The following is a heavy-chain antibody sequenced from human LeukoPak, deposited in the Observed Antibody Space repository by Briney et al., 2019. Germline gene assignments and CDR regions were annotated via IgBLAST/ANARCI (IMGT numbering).Heavy chain of an antibody. D-gene: IGHD3-10*01. Sequence: SETLSLTCTVSGGSISSGDYYWSWIRQPPGKGLEWIGYISSSGRTYYKPSLKSRFTVSMYTSKNQFSLKVSSVTAADTAVFYCARGQYGSGIAYWGQGTLVTVSS. CDR2: ISSSGRT. CDR3: ARGQYGSGIAY. J-gene: IGHJ4*02. CDR1: GGSISSGDYY. V-gene: IGHV4-30-4*01.